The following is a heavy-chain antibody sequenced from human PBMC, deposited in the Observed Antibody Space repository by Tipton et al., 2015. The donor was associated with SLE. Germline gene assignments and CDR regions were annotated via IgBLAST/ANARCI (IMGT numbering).Heavy chain of an antibody. CDR1: GFTFSSYA. CDR2: ISYDGSNK. V-gene: IGHV3-30*04. D-gene: IGHD3-10*01. Sequence: SLRLSCAASGFTFSSYAMHWVRQAPGKGLEWVAVISYDGSNKNYADSVKGRFTISRDNSKNTLYLQMNSLRAEDTAVYYCARDLITMVQGVTNFDYWGQGTLVTVSS. CDR3: ARDLITMVQGVTNFDY. J-gene: IGHJ4*02.